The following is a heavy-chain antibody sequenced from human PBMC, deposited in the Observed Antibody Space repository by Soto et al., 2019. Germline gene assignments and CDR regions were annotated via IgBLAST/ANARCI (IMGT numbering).Heavy chain of an antibody. J-gene: IGHJ4*02. D-gene: IGHD3-3*02. Sequence: QVQLVQSGAEVKKPGASVKVSCKASGYTFTSYGISWVRQAPGQGLEWMVWISAYNGNTNYAQKLQGRVTMITDTSPSTAYRELSSLRSDDKAVYYCARDLAASGPFDYWGQGTLVTVSS. V-gene: IGHV1-18*01. CDR1: GYTFTSYG. CDR3: ARDLAASGPFDY. CDR2: ISAYNGNT.